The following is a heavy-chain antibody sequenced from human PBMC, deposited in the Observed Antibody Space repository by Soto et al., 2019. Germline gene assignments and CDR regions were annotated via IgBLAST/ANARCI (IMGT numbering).Heavy chain of an antibody. CDR3: AKMGPGSSYGYYFDS. CDR1: GFTFSSYG. V-gene: IGHV3-23*01. Sequence: PGGSLRLSCAASGFTFSSYGMSWVRQAPGEGLEWVSGISGSGGSTYYADSVKGRFTISRDNSKNTLYLQMYSLRAEDTAVYYCAKMGPGSSYGYYFDSWGQGTLVTVSS. D-gene: IGHD5-18*01. CDR2: ISGSGGST. J-gene: IGHJ4*02.